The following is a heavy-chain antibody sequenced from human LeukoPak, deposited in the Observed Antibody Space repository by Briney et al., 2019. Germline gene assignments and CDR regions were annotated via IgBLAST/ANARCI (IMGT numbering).Heavy chain of an antibody. CDR3: AKRGDYVDYYYGMDV. Sequence: GGSLRLSCAASAFTFSSYAMNWVRQAPGKGLEWVSGISGSGGSTYYADSVKGRFTISRDNSKNTLYLQMNSLRAEDTAVYYCAKRGDYVDYYYGMDVWGQGTTVTVSS. D-gene: IGHD4-17*01. V-gene: IGHV3-23*01. CDR1: AFTFSSYA. CDR2: ISGSGGST. J-gene: IGHJ6*02.